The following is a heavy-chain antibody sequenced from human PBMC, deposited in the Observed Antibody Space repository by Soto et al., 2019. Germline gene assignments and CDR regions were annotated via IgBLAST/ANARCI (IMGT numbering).Heavy chain of an antibody. Sequence: QVQLVQSGAEVKKPGSSVKVSCKASGDTFNFYTINWVRQAPGLGLEWMGRFNPILSFSNSALKFQGRVTLTADKSTSTAYMVLSSLRSXXXXXXXXXXXXXXXXXXXXXWGQGALVTVSS. J-gene: IGHJ4*02. CDR2: FNPILSFS. V-gene: IGHV1-69*02. CDR3: XXXXXXXXXXXXX. CDR1: GDTFNFYT.